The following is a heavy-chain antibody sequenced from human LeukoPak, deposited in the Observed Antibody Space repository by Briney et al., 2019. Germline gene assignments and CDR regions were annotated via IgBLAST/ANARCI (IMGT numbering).Heavy chain of an antibody. V-gene: IGHV4-59*01. J-gene: IGHJ3*02. CDR1: GGSITGYY. CDR3: AREPYGSGSYYNLVGAFDI. D-gene: IGHD3-10*01. CDR2: IYYSGST. Sequence: SETLSLTCTVSGGSITGYYWSWIRQPPGKGLEWIGYIYYSGSTNYNPSLKSRVTISVDTSKNQFSLKLSSVTAADTAVYYCAREPYGSGSYYNLVGAFDIWGQGTMVTVSS.